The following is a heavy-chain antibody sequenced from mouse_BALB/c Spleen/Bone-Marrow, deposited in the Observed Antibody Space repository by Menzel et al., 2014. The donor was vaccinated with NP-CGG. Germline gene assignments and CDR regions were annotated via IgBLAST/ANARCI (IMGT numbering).Heavy chain of an antibody. CDR3: AREGGLVPDYFDY. CDR1: GYSFTGYY. Sequence: EVQLQQSGPELVKPGASVKISCKASGYSFTGYYMHWVKQSHVKSLEWIGRINPYNGATSYNQNFKDKASSTIDKSSSTAYMEVHSLTSEDSAVYYCAREGGLVPDYFDYWGQGTTLTVSS. CDR2: INPYNGAT. V-gene: IGHV1-31*01. D-gene: IGHD6-2*01. J-gene: IGHJ2*01.